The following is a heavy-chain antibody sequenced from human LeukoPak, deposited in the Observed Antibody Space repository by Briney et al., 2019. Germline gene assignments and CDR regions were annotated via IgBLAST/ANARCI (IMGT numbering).Heavy chain of an antibody. D-gene: IGHD3-3*01. CDR3: ARDSTYYDFWSGQTTYYIDC. J-gene: IGHJ4*02. CDR1: GLTFSTYT. Sequence: GGSLRLSCAASGLTFSTYTMNWVRQAPGKGLEWVSSISSSSSYLYYADSVKGRFTISRDNSKNTLYLQMNSLRAEDTAVYYCARDSTYYDFWSGQTTYYIDCWGQGTLVTVSS. V-gene: IGHV3-21*01. CDR2: ISSSSSYL.